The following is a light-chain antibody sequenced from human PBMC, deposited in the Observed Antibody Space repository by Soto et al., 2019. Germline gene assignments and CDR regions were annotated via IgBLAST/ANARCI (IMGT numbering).Light chain of an antibody. V-gene: IGKV1-39*01. CDR1: DSIDRY. CDR3: QRTYNAPFT. Sequence: DIQMTQSPSSLSAFVGDTVTISCRATDSIDRYLNWYQQKPGQAPRVLITAASTLQSGVPSRFSGSGSGTDFTLTINNLQPEDFATDYCQRTYNAPFTFGPGTKVAIK. J-gene: IGKJ3*01. CDR2: AAS.